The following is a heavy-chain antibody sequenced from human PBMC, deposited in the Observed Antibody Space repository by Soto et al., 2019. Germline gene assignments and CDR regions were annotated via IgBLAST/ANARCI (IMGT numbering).Heavy chain of an antibody. CDR3: ARARSGYRPFDY. Sequence: QVQLQESGPGLVKPSETLSLTCTVSGGSISSYYWSWIRQPPGKGLEWIGYIYYSGSTNYNPSLKSRXXIXVXXSKNQFSLKLSSVPAADTAVYYCARARSGYRPFDYWGQGTLVTVSS. D-gene: IGHD5-12*01. CDR2: IYYSGST. J-gene: IGHJ4*02. V-gene: IGHV4-59*01. CDR1: GGSISSYY.